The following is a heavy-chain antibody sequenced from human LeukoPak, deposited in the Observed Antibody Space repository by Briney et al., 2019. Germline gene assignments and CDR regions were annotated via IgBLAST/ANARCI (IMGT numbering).Heavy chain of an antibody. D-gene: IGHD3-16*01. J-gene: IGHJ4*02. CDR3: ARVDVWGSSTSDYFDY. CDR1: GGSFSDYY. Sequence: PSETLSLTCAVYGGSFSDYYWGWIRQPPGKGLEWIGEINHGGSANYNPSLESRVTISVDTSKKQFSLKLSSVTAADTAVYYCARVDVWGSSTSDYFDYWGQGTLVTVSS. V-gene: IGHV4-34*01. CDR2: INHGGSA.